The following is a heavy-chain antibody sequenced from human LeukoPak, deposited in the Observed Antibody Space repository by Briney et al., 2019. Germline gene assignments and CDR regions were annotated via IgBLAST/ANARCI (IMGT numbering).Heavy chain of an antibody. D-gene: IGHD4-23*01. Sequence: TGGSLRLSCAASGFTFSSYWMNWVRRAPGKGLVWVSRIASDGNSTTYADSVKGRFSISRDNAKNTLYLQMNSLRVEDTAVYYCARGRPHGNDYWGQGTLVTVSS. CDR1: GFTFSSYW. CDR2: IASDGNST. J-gene: IGHJ4*02. CDR3: ARGRPHGNDY. V-gene: IGHV3-74*01.